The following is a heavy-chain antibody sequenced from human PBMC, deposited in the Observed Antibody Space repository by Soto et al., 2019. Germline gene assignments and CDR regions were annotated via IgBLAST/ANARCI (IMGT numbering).Heavy chain of an antibody. J-gene: IGHJ4*02. D-gene: IGHD1-26*01. CDR3: ARVWGYYFES. V-gene: IGHV3-53*02. CDR2: IYTGGTT. CDR1: GFGVSTHY. Sequence: EVNLVETGGAFIQPGGSLTLSCAVSGFGVSTHYMAWVRQGPGKGLEWVSVIYTGGTTHYANSVTGRFTFSRDTSKNILYLHLNSLTTDDTATYYCARVWGYYFESWGQGTLVAVSS.